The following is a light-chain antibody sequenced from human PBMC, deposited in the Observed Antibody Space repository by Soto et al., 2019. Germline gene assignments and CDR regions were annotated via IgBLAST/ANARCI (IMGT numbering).Light chain of an antibody. CDR3: QHYNNWPLT. J-gene: IGKJ4*01. V-gene: IGKV3-15*01. CDR1: QSVSSN. CDR2: GAS. Sequence: EIVMTQSPATLSVSLGERATLSCRASQSVSSNLAWYQQKPGQAPRLLIYGASTRATGIPARFSGSGSGTEFTLTISSLQSEDFAVYYCQHYNNWPLTFGGGTKVDI.